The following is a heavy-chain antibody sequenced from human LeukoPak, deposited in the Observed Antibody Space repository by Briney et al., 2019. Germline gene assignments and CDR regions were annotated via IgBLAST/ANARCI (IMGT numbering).Heavy chain of an antibody. CDR1: GFTFDDYA. CDR2: INWNGGST. V-gene: IGHV3-20*04. Sequence: GGSLRLSCVASGFTFDDYAVNWVRQGPGKGLEWVSGINWNGGSTSYADSVKGRFTISRDNTKNSLFLQMNSLRAEDTALYYCARDPPDNWNFEYNWFDPWGQGTLVTVSS. J-gene: IGHJ5*02. D-gene: IGHD1-1*01. CDR3: ARDPPDNWNFEYNWFDP.